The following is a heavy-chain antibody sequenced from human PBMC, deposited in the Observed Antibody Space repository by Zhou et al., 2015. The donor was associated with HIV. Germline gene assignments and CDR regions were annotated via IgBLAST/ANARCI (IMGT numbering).Heavy chain of an antibody. Sequence: QVQLVQSGAEVKKPGSSVKVSCKASGGAFSNYAFSWVRQAPGQGLEWIGGIIPVLNKIDYAQKFQARLTITADKSTSTAYMEMKSLRHEDSALYYCASDPTFRSDTAMTDNWFDRWGQGTLVTVSS. CDR1: GGAFSNYA. CDR2: IIPVLNKI. V-gene: IGHV1-69*06. J-gene: IGHJ5*02. D-gene: IGHD5-18*01. CDR3: ASDPTFRSDTAMTDNWFDR.